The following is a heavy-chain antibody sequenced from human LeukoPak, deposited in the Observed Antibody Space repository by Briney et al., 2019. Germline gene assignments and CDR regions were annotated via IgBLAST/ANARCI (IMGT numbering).Heavy chain of an antibody. D-gene: IGHD2-2*01. V-gene: IGHV1-2*04. CDR1: GYTFTGYY. CDR3: ARDTNNPPYYMDV. J-gene: IGHJ6*03. Sequence: ASVKVSCKASGYTFTGYYMHWVRQAPGQGLEWMGWINPNSGDTNYSQKFRAWVTMTRDTSISTAYMELSRLRSDDTAVYYCARDTNNPPYYMDVWGKGTTVTVSS. CDR2: INPNSGDT.